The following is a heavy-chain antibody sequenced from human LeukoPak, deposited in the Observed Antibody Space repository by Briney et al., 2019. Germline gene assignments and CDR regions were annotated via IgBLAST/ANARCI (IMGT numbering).Heavy chain of an antibody. CDR2: IRGSGATT. J-gene: IGHJ2*01. CDR1: GFAFSSYA. D-gene: IGHD3-16*01. V-gene: IGHV3-23*01. Sequence: TGGSLRLSCAASGFAFSSYAMSWVPQAPGKGLEGVSCIRGSGATTFHADSVKGRFTISRDNSKNTLYLQMNGLRSEDTAVYYCAQGARADTFWYFDLWGRGTLVTVSS. CDR3: AQGARADTFWYFDL.